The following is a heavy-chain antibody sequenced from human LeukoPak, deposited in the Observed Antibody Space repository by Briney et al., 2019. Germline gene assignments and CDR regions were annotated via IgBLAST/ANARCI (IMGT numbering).Heavy chain of an antibody. J-gene: IGHJ4*02. CDR1: GFTFSSYS. CDR2: ISSSSTTI. Sequence: GGSLRLSCAASGFTFSSYSMNWVRQAPGKGLEWVSYISSSSTTIYYADSVEGRFTISRDNAKNSIYLQMNSMRAEDTAVYYCARSSSTSSYTYWGQGTLVTVSS. CDR3: ARSSSTSSYTY. D-gene: IGHD2-2*02. V-gene: IGHV3-48*01.